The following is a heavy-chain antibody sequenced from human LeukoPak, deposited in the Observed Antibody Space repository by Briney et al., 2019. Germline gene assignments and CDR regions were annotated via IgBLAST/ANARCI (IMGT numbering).Heavy chain of an antibody. CDR3: ARSKTYYDFWSRYYKVTLFDY. J-gene: IGHJ4*02. CDR2: INPNSGGT. V-gene: IGHV1-2*02. Sequence: ASVKVSCKASGYTFTGYYMHWVRQAPGQGLEWMGWINPNSGGTNYAQKFQGRVTMTRDTSISTAYMELSRLRSDDTAVYYCARSKTYYDFWSRYYKVTLFDYWGQGTLVTVSS. CDR1: GYTFTGYY. D-gene: IGHD3-3*01.